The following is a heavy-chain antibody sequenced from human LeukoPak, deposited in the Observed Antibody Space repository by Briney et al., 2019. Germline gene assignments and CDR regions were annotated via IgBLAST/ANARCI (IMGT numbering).Heavy chain of an antibody. Sequence: PGRSLRLSCAASGFTFNNYGMHWVRQAPGKGLEWVAVIWYDGSNKHYADSVKGRFTISRDNPKNTLYLQMNSLRAEDTAVYYCATHCSSTSCYMYWGQGTLVTVSS. V-gene: IGHV3-33*01. CDR2: IWYDGSNK. J-gene: IGHJ4*02. CDR3: ATHCSSTSCYMY. CDR1: GFTFNNYG. D-gene: IGHD2-2*02.